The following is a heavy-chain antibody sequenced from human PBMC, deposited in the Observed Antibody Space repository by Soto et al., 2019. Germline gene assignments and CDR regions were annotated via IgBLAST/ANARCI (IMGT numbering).Heavy chain of an antibody. D-gene: IGHD3-10*01. Sequence: SETLSLTCTVSGGSISRGDYYWSWIRQPPGKGLEWIGYIYYSGSTYYNPSLKSRVTISVDTSKNQFSLKLSSVTAADTAVYYCARGGLLWFGEFSSLNWFDPWGQGTLVTVSS. V-gene: IGHV4-30-4*01. CDR1: GGSISRGDYY. CDR2: IYYSGST. CDR3: ARGGLLWFGEFSSLNWFDP. J-gene: IGHJ5*02.